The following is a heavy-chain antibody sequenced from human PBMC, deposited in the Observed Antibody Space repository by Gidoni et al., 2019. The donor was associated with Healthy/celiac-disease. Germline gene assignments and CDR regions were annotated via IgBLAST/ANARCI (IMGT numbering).Heavy chain of an antibody. CDR2: ISAYYGNT. Sequence: QVQLVQSGAEVKKPGAAVKVSCKASGYTFTRYGISWVRQAPGQGFEWMGWISAYYGNTNYAQKLQGRVTMTTDTSTSTAYMELRSLRSDDTAVYYCTLYYYDSSGYYGPNFDYWGQGTLVTVSS. CDR3: TLYYYDSSGYYGPNFDY. J-gene: IGHJ4*02. D-gene: IGHD3-22*01. V-gene: IGHV1-18*01. CDR1: GYTFTRYG.